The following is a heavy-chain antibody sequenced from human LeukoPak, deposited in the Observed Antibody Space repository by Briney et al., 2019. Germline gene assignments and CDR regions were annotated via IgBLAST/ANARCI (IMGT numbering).Heavy chain of an antibody. V-gene: IGHV3-74*01. J-gene: IGHJ4*02. Sequence: GESLRLSCAASGFTFNNYWMHWVRQAPGKGLVWVSRIRTDGSRTDYADSVKGRFTISRDNAKNTLYLQINSLRAEDTAVYYCARDPGNYFDYWGQGTLVTVSS. CDR3: ARDPGNYFDY. CDR1: GFTFNNYW. CDR2: IRTDGSRT.